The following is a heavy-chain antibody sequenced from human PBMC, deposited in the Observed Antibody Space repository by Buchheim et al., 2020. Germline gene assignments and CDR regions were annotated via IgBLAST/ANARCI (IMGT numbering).Heavy chain of an antibody. CDR2: IKQDGSEK. D-gene: IGHD3-10*01. J-gene: IGHJ4*02. V-gene: IGHV3-7*01. Sequence: VESGGGLVQPGGSLRLSCVGSGFSFSNYLVSWVRQAPGKGLEWVANIKQDGSEKYYADSVKGRFIISRDNAKNSLYLQMNSLRVDDTAAYYCARLLITMVGKSEYFDFWGQGTL. CDR1: GFSFSNYL. CDR3: ARLLITMVGKSEYFDF.